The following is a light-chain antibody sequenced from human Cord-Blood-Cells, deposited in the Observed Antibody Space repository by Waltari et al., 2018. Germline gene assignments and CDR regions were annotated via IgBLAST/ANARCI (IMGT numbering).Light chain of an antibody. CDR1: QSISSW. CDR3: QQYNSWPT. J-gene: IGKJ1*01. V-gene: IGKV1-5*01. CDR2: DAS. Sequence: DIQMTQSPSPLSASVGDRVTITCRASQSISSWLAWYQQKPGKAPKLLIYDASRLESGVPSRFSGSGSGTEFSLTISSLQPDDFATYYCQQYNSWPTFGQGTKVEIK.